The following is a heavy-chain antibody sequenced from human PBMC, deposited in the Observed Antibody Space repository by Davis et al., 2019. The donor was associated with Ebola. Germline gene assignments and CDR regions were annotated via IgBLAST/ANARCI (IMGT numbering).Heavy chain of an antibody. Sequence: GGSLRLSCAASGFTFDDYAMHWVRQAPGKGLEWVSGISWNSGSIGYADSVKGRFTISRDNAKNSLYLQMNSLRAEDTALYYCAKDLLRGYSYGLVITPDYWGQGTLVTVSS. CDR3: AKDLLRGYSYGLVITPDY. CDR2: ISWNSGSI. V-gene: IGHV3-9*01. CDR1: GFTFDDYA. J-gene: IGHJ4*02. D-gene: IGHD5-18*01.